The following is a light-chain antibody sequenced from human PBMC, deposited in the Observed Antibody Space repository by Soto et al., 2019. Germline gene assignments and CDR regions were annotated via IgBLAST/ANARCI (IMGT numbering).Light chain of an antibody. CDR1: VSNIGSNT. J-gene: IGLJ1*01. V-gene: IGLV1-44*01. CDR3: AAWDDSLNAYV. Sequence: QSVLTQPPSASGPPGQRVTISCSGSVSNIGSNTVNWYQHLPGTAPRFLIYSNDQRPSGVPDQVSGSKSGTSASLAISGLQSEDEADYYCAAWDDSLNAYVFGTGTKVTVL. CDR2: SND.